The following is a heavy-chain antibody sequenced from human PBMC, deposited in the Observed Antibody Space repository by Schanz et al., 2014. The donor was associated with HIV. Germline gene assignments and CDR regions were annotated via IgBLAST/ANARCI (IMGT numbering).Heavy chain of an antibody. D-gene: IGHD3-10*01. Sequence: QVQLVQSGAGVKKPGASVRVSCKASGYTFSSNDINWVRQASGQGLEWMGWISGYKGNTNYAQKLQGRVTMTTDTSTSTAYMELRSLRSDDTAVYYCARVGSGSYYVRYFDYWGQGTLVTVSS. CDR2: ISGYKGNT. CDR1: GYTFSSND. V-gene: IGHV1-18*01. J-gene: IGHJ4*02. CDR3: ARVGSGSYYVRYFDY.